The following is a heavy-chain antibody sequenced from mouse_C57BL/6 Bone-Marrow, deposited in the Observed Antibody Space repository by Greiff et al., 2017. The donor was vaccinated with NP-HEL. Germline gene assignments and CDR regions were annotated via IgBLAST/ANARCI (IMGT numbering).Heavy chain of an antibody. CDR3: ARCLSLRYDY. J-gene: IGHJ2*01. D-gene: IGHD1-1*01. CDR2: IDPEDGDT. CDR1: GFTITDYY. V-gene: IGHV14-2*01. Sequence: EVQLQQSGAELVKPGASVKLSCTASGFTITDYYMHWVKQRTEQGLEWIGGIDPEDGDTKYTPKFQGKATITADTSSNTAYMQLSSLTSEDTAVYYCARCLSLRYDYWGQGTTLTVSS.